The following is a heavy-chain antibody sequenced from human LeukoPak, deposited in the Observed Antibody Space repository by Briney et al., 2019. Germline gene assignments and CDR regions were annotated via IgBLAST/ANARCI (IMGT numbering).Heavy chain of an antibody. CDR1: GFTFSSYA. CDR3: ATSSASPNLYYHYYYMDV. J-gene: IGHJ6*03. D-gene: IGHD6-19*01. CDR2: ITGSGSNT. V-gene: IGHV3-23*01. Sequence: GGSLRLSCAASGFTFSSYAMNWVRQAPGKGLEWVSVITGSGSNTYYADSVKGRFTISRDNSKNTLYLQMNSLRAEDTAVYYCATSSASPNLYYHYYYMDVWGKGTTVTVSS.